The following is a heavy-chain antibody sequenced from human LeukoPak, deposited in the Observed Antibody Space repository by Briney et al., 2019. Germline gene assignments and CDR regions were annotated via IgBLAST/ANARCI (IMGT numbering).Heavy chain of an antibody. D-gene: IGHD3-3*01. Sequence: ASVKVSCKASGYTFTNYGISWVRQAPGQGLEWMGWISAYNGNTNYAQKLQGRVTMTTDTSTSTAYMELRSLRSDDTAVYYCARTRNAYYDFWSGYNNWFDPWGQGTLVTVSS. CDR1: GYTFTNYG. J-gene: IGHJ5*02. V-gene: IGHV1-18*01. CDR2: ISAYNGNT. CDR3: ARTRNAYYDFWSGYNNWFDP.